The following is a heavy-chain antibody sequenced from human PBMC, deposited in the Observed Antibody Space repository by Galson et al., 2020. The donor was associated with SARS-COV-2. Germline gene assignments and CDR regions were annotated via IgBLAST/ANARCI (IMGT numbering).Heavy chain of an antibody. CDR3: AKDWDMAVAGSDS. V-gene: IGHV3-23*01. CDR1: GFTFNNYA. Sequence: TGGSLRLSCVASGFTFNNYAMNWVRQAPGEGLEWVSAIVASGGATYYADSVKGRFTISRDNSQNTVYLQMKSLRVEDTAVYYCAKDWDMAVAGSDSWGQGTLVTVSS. D-gene: IGHD6-19*01. CDR2: IVASGGAT. J-gene: IGHJ4*02.